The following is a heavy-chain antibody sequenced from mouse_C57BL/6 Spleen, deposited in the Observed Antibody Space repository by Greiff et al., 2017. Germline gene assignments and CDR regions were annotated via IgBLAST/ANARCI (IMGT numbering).Heavy chain of an antibody. CDR2: IYPGSGST. D-gene: IGHD1-1*01. V-gene: IGHV1-55*01. CDR3: ARDYYGSSYGLGYAMDY. J-gene: IGHJ4*01. CDR1: GYTFTSYW. Sequence: VKLQQPGAELVKPGASVKMSCKASGYTFTSYWITWVKQRPGQGLEWIGDIYPGSGSTNYNEKFKSKATLTVETSSSTAYMQLSSLTSEDSAVYYCARDYYGSSYGLGYAMDYWGQGTSVTVSS.